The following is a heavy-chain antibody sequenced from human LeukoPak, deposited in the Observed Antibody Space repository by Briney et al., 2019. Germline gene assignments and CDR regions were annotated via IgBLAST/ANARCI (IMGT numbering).Heavy chain of an antibody. CDR3: ATWILGY. D-gene: IGHD5-18*01. J-gene: IGHJ4*02. V-gene: IGHV3-53*01. CDR2: IYSGGST. Sequence: GGSLRLSCVASGFTFSSYWMDWVRQAPGKGLEWVSVIYSGGSTYYADSVKGRFTISRDNSKDTLYLQMNSLRAEDTAVYYCATWILGYWGQGTLVTVSS. CDR1: GFTFSSYW.